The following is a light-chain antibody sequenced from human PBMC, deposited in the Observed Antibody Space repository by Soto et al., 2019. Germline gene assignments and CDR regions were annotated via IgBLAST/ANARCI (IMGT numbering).Light chain of an antibody. Sequence: QSVLTQPPSASGTPGQRVTISCSGSSSNIGNNHVYWYQQLAGTAPKLLMSETNQRPSGVPNRFTASKYGSSASLAISGLRSEDEAAYYCADWAGGLSRPLFGGGTKVTVL. CDR2: ETN. CDR3: ADWAGGLSRPL. CDR1: SSNIGNNH. J-gene: IGLJ3*02. V-gene: IGLV1-47*01.